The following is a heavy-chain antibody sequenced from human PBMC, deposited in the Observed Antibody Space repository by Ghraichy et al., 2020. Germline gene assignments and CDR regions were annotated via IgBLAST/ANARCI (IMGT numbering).Heavy chain of an antibody. D-gene: IGHD5-12*01. Sequence: SETLSLTCAVYGGSFSGYYWSWIRQPPGKGLEWIGEINHSGSTNYNPSLKSRVTISVDTSKNQFSLKLSSVTAADTAVYYCARAARWDLPTITYYYYGMDVWGQGTTVTVSS. CDR3: ARAARWDLPTITYYYYGMDV. CDR2: INHSGST. CDR1: GGSFSGYY. J-gene: IGHJ6*02. V-gene: IGHV4-34*01.